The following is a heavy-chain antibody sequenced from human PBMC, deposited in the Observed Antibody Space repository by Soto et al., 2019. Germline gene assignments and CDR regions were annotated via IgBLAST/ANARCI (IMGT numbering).Heavy chain of an antibody. D-gene: IGHD3-22*01. J-gene: IGHJ4*02. CDR1: GFTFSSYG. Sequence: GGSLRLSCAASGFTFSSYGMHWVRQAPGKGLEWVAVIWYVGSNKYYADSVKGRFTISRDNSKNTLYLQMNSLRAEDTAVYYCARFYDNSAWPAFWGQGTLVTVSS. CDR2: IWYVGSNK. CDR3: ARFYDNSAWPAF. V-gene: IGHV3-33*01.